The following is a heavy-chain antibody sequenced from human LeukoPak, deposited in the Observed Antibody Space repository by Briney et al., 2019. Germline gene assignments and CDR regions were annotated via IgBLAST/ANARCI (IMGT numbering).Heavy chain of an antibody. J-gene: IGHJ6*02. D-gene: IGHD3-10*01. Sequence: ASVKVSGKASGYTFTSYGISWVRQAPGQGLEWMGWISAYNGNTNYAQKLQGRVTMTTDASTSTAYMELRSLRSDDTAVYYCARYGSGSYYLYYYGMDVWGQGTTVTVSS. V-gene: IGHV1-18*01. CDR1: GYTFTSYG. CDR3: ARYGSGSYYLYYYGMDV. CDR2: ISAYNGNT.